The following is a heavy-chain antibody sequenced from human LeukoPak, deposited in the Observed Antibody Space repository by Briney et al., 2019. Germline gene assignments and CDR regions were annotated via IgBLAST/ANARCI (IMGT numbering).Heavy chain of an antibody. Sequence: GGSLRLSCAASGFTVSSNYMSWVRQAPGKGLEWVSVIYSGGSTYYADSVKGRFAISRDNSKNTLYLQMNSLRAEDTAVYYCVRDDDRPDNGLDYWGQGTLVTVSS. CDR2: IYSGGST. V-gene: IGHV3-66*01. CDR3: VRDDDRPDNGLDY. J-gene: IGHJ4*02. D-gene: IGHD3-22*01. CDR1: GFTVSSNY.